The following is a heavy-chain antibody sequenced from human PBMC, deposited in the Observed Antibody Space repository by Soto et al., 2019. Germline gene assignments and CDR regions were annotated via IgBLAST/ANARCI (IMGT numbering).Heavy chain of an antibody. D-gene: IGHD3-10*01. Sequence: SVKVSCKASGGTFSSYAISWVRQAPGQGLEWMGGIIPIFGTANYAQKFQGRVTITADESTSTAYMELSSLRSEDTAVYYCAGLGYYGSGSSPPYYYYGMDVWGQGTTVTVSS. V-gene: IGHV1-69*13. J-gene: IGHJ6*02. CDR2: IIPIFGTA. CDR1: GGTFSSYA. CDR3: AGLGYYGSGSSPPYYYYGMDV.